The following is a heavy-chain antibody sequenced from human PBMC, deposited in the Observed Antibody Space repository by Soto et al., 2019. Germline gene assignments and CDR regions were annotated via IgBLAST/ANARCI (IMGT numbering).Heavy chain of an antibody. V-gene: IGHV4-34*01. J-gene: IGHJ5*02. CDR3: AREFLEWLHPLYYDILTGYYKVPGWFDP. D-gene: IGHD3-9*01. CDR1: GGSFSGYY. CDR2: INHSGST. Sequence: SETLSLPCAVYGGSFSGYYWSWIRQPPGKGLEWIGEINHSGSTDYNPSLKSRVTISVDTSKNQFSLKLSSVTAADTAVYYCAREFLEWLHPLYYDILTGYYKVPGWFDPWGQGTLVTVSS.